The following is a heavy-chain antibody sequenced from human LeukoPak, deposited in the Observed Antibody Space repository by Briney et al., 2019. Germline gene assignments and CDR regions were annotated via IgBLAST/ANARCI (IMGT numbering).Heavy chain of an antibody. CDR1: GFTFSSYA. CDR3: AKEGGIVVAGGRDY. Sequence: GRSLRLSCAASGFTFSSYAMHWVRQAPGKGLEWVAVISYDGSNKYYADSVKGRFTISRDNSRNTLYLQMNSLRADDTAIYYCAKEGGIVVAGGRDYWGHGTLVTVSS. D-gene: IGHD6-19*01. CDR2: ISYDGSNK. V-gene: IGHV3-30-3*01. J-gene: IGHJ4*01.